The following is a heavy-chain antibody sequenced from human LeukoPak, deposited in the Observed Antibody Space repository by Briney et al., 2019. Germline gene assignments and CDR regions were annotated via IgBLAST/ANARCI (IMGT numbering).Heavy chain of an antibody. Sequence: ASVKVSCKASGYTFTGYYMHWVRQAPGQGLEWMGWINPNSGGTNYAQKFQGRVTMTRDTSISTAYMELSRLRSDDTAVYYCGRDRGGVRVVMITLEGFDPWGQGTLVTVSS. D-gene: IGHD3-10*01. CDR2: INPNSGGT. V-gene: IGHV1-2*02. J-gene: IGHJ5*02. CDR1: GYTFTGYY. CDR3: GRDRGGVRVVMITLEGFDP.